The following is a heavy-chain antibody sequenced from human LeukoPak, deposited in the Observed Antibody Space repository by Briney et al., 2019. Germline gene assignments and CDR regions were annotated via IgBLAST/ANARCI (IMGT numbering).Heavy chain of an antibody. D-gene: IGHD2-2*01. V-gene: IGHV3-23*01. CDR2: ISGSGGST. CDR1: GFTFSSYA. CDR3: AKRGYCSSTSCYFDY. J-gene: IGHJ4*02. Sequence: GGSLRLSCAASGFTFSSYAMSWVRQAPGEGLEWVSAISGSGGSTYYADSVKGRFTISRDNSKNTLYLQMNSLRAEDTAVYYCAKRGYCSSTSCYFDYWGQGTLVTVSS.